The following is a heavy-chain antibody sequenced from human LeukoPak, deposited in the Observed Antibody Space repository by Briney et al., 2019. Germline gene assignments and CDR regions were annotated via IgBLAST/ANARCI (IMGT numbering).Heavy chain of an antibody. CDR1: GFTFSSYG. CDR2: IRYDGSNK. J-gene: IGHJ4*02. D-gene: IGHD2-15*01. V-gene: IGHV3-30*02. CDR3: AKTGPSYCSGGSCYPYYFDY. Sequence: QPGGSLRPSCAASGFTFSSYGMHWVRQAPGKGLEWVAFIRYDGSNKYYADSVKGRFTISRDNSKNTLYLQMNSLRAEDTAVYYCAKTGPSYCSGGSCYPYYFDYWGQGTLVTVSS.